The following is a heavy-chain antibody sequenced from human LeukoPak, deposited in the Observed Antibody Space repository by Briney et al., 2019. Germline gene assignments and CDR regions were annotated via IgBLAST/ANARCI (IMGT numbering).Heavy chain of an antibody. CDR2: IKSKADGGTT. CDR3: TTDDIPRSDY. Sequence: GGSLRLSCAASGFIFRNAWMSWVRQAPGKGLEWVGRIKSKADGGTTDYAAPVKGRFTISRDDSKTTLYLQMNSLKTEDTAVYYCTTDDIPRSDYWGQGTLVTVSS. D-gene: IGHD2-2*02. V-gene: IGHV3-15*01. J-gene: IGHJ4*02. CDR1: GFIFRNAW.